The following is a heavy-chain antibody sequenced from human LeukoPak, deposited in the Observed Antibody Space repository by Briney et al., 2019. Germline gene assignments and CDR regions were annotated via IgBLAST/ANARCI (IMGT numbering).Heavy chain of an antibody. J-gene: IGHJ1*01. Sequence: ASVKVSCKASGYTFTSYSISWVRQAPGQGLEWMGWISAYNGNTNYAQKLQGRVTMTTDTSTSTAYMELRSLRSDDTAVYYCARAEYSSSWYDPFQHWGQGTLVTVSS. CDR2: ISAYNGNT. CDR1: GYTFTSYS. CDR3: ARAEYSSSWYDPFQH. D-gene: IGHD6-13*01. V-gene: IGHV1-18*04.